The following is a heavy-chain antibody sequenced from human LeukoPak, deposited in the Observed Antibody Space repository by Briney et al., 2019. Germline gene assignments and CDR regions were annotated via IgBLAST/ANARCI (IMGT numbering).Heavy chain of an antibody. Sequence: ASVTVSCKASGGTFISYAISWVRQAPGQGLEWMGGIIPIFGTANYAQKFQGRVTMTTDTSTSTAYMELRSLRSDDTAVYYWAGGAPPRNDYWGQGTLVTVSS. J-gene: IGHJ4*02. CDR2: IIPIFGTA. V-gene: IGHV1-69*05. CDR3: AGGAPPRNDY. CDR1: GGTFISYA.